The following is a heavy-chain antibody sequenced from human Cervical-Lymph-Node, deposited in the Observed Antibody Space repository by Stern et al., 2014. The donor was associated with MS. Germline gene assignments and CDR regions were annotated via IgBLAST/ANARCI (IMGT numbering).Heavy chain of an antibody. CDR1: GFTVSKND. V-gene: IGHV3-66*01. CDR3: ARVDFADF. D-gene: IGHD3/OR15-3a*01. CDR2: MYSGGGT. Sequence: EVQLVESGGGLVPPGGSLRISCAASGFTVSKNDMSWVRQAPGQGLEWVSVMYSGGGTKYADSVRGRFTISRDNSKNTLYLQMDNLRGEDTAIYYCARVDFADFWGQGTLVTVSS. J-gene: IGHJ4*02.